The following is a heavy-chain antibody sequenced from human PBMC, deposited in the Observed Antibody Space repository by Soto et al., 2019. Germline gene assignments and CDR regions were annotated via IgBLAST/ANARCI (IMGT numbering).Heavy chain of an antibody. D-gene: IGHD3-3*01. CDR1: GFTFSSYA. Sequence: QVQLVESGGGVVQPGRSLRLSCAASGFTFSSYAMHWVLQAPGKGLGWVAVISYDGSNKYYADSVKGRFTISRDNSKHTLYLQMNSLRAEDTAVYYCARAPLRFLEWLLLPSWFDPWGQGTLVTVSS. CDR3: ARAPLRFLEWLLLPSWFDP. CDR2: ISYDGSNK. J-gene: IGHJ5*02. V-gene: IGHV3-30-3*01.